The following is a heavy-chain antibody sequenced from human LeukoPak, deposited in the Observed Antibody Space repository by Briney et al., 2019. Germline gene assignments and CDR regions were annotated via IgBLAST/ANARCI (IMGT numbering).Heavy chain of an antibody. V-gene: IGHV3-7*01. D-gene: IGHD6-19*01. CDR2: IRPDGSDK. Sequence: GGSLRLSCAASGFTFSRYWMSWVRQGPGKGLEWVANIRPDGSDKYYVDSVKGRFTVSRDNAKNSLYLQMNSLRGEDTAVYYCARVGRYFDSSGWCDYWGQGTLVSVSS. J-gene: IGHJ4*02. CDR3: ARVGRYFDSSGWCDY. CDR1: GFTFSRYW.